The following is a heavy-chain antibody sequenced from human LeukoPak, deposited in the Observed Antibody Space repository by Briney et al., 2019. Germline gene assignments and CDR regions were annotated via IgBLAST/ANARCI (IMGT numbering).Heavy chain of an antibody. V-gene: IGHV4-39*01. CDR3: GRPKTDRSSLGWFDP. D-gene: IGHD6-13*01. J-gene: IGHJ5*02. CDR2: VSYSGRT. Sequence: SETLSLTCTFSGGSISTSSFYWGWIRQPPGKGLEWIGTVSYSGRTYYNPSLQSRVTISVDTSKSQFSLKLSSVTATDTAVYYCGRPKTDRSSLGWFDPWGQGTLVTVSS. CDR1: GGSISTSSFY.